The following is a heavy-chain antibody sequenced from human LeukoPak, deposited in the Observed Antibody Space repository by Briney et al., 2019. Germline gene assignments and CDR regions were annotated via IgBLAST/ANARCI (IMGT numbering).Heavy chain of an antibody. J-gene: IGHJ3*02. CDR1: GGSISSYY. CDR3: ARQPGWELHAFDI. CDR2: IYYSGCT. Sequence: PSETLSLTCTVSGGSISSYYWSWIRQPPGKGLEWIGYIYYSGCTNYNPPLKSRVTISVDTSKNQFTLKLSSVTAADTAVYYCARQPGWELHAFDIWGQGTMVTVSS. V-gene: IGHV4-59*08. D-gene: IGHD2-15*01.